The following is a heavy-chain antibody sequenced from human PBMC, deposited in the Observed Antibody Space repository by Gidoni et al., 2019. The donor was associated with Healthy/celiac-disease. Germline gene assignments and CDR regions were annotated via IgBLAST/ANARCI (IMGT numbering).Heavy chain of an antibody. J-gene: IGHJ4*02. CDR1: GFTFSSSW. D-gene: IGHD3-22*01. V-gene: IGHV3-7*04. CDR2: IKQDGSEK. Sequence: EVQLVESGGGLVQPGGSLRLSCAASGFTFSSSWMSWVRQAPGKGLEWVANIKQDGSEKYYVDSVKGRFTISRDNAKNSLYLQMNSLRAEDTAVYYCAREYYYDSSGYYYHEPPYYFDYWGQGTLVTVSS. CDR3: AREYYYDSSGYYYHEPPYYFDY.